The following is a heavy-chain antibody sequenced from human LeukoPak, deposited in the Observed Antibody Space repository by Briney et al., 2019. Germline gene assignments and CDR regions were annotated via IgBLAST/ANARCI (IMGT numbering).Heavy chain of an antibody. V-gene: IGHV1-46*01. J-gene: IGHJ4*02. CDR1: GYTFTSYY. Sequence: ASVKVSCKASGYTFTSYYMHWVRQAPGQGLEWMGIINPSGSSTSYAQKFQGRVTMTRDTSTSTVYMELSSLRSEDTAVYYCARETVHYYDSSGYRFDYWGQGTLVTVSS. D-gene: IGHD3-22*01. CDR3: ARETVHYYDSSGYRFDY. CDR2: INPSGSST.